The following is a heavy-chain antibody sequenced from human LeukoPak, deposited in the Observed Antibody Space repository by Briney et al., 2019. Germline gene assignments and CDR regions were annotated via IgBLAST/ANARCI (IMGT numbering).Heavy chain of an antibody. J-gene: IGHJ4*02. V-gene: IGHV3-74*01. CDR1: GFTFSSYW. D-gene: IGHD3-3*01. Sequence: PGGSLRLSCAASGFTFSSYWMHWVRQAQGKGLVWVSRINSDGSSTSYADSVKGRFTISRDNAKNTLYLQMNSLRAEDTAVYYCASSYYDFWSGYSVDYWGQGTLVTVSS. CDR2: INSDGSST. CDR3: ASSYYDFWSGYSVDY.